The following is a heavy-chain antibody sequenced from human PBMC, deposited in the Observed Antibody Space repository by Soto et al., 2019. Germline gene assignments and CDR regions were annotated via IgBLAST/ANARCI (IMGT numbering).Heavy chain of an antibody. Sequence: VASVKFSCKASGYTFTSYAMHWVRQAPGQRLEWMGWINAGNGNTKYSQKFQGRVAITRDTSASTAYMELSSLRSEDTAVYYCARGIAAAVYYYGMDVWGQGTTVTVSS. CDR1: GYTFTSYA. J-gene: IGHJ6*02. V-gene: IGHV1-3*01. CDR3: ARGIAAAVYYYGMDV. CDR2: INAGNGNT. D-gene: IGHD6-13*01.